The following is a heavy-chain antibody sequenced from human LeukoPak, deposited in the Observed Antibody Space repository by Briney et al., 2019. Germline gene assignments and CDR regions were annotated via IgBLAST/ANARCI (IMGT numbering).Heavy chain of an antibody. CDR3: AIHDGVY. Sequence: NPSEPLSFPCTVSGGSISGFYWSWFRQPPGKGLELIGYLYSSGSTYYNPSLKSRVTISGDTSNNQFSLNLSSVTAADTAVYYCAIHDGVYWGQGTLVTVSS. V-gene: IGHV4-59*08. J-gene: IGHJ4*02. D-gene: IGHD3-16*01. CDR1: GGSISGFY. CDR2: LYSSGST.